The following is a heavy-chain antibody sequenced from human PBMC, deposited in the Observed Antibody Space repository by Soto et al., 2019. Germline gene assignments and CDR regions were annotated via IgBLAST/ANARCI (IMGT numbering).Heavy chain of an antibody. CDR2: TYYRSKWYN. V-gene: IGHV6-1*01. J-gene: IGHJ4*02. Sequence: PSQPLSLTCAISGDSVSSNSAAWNWIRQSPSRGLEWLGRTYYRSKWYNDYAVSVKSRITINPDTSKNQFSLQLNSVTPEDTALYYCARDFNPHIAVAGTPYFDYWGQGTLVTVSS. D-gene: IGHD6-19*01. CDR3: ARDFNPHIAVAGTPYFDY. CDR1: GDSVSSNSAA.